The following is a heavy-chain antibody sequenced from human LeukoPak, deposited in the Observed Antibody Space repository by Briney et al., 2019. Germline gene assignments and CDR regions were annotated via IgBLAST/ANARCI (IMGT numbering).Heavy chain of an antibody. CDR3: AKVSAGDGGRDY. V-gene: IGHV3-30*04. Sequence: GGSLRLSCAASGFTFSSYAMHWVRQAPGKGLEWVALISYDGSNKYHADSVKGRFTISRDNSKNTLYLQMNSLRAEDTAVYYCAKVSAGDGGRDYWGQGTLVTVSS. CDR2: ISYDGSNK. CDR1: GFTFSSYA. D-gene: IGHD6-13*01. J-gene: IGHJ4*02.